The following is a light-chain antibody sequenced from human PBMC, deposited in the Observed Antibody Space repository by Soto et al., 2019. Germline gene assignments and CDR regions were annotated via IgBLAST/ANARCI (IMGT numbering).Light chain of an antibody. CDR2: EAS. J-gene: IGLJ1*01. V-gene: IGLV2-18*01. Sequence: QSLLPKLPSVSGAPGRSVTISGTGTSTDFVSYNRVSWYQQPPDTAPKLMIYEASNRPSGVPDRFSGSKSGNTASLTISGLQAAEEADYYCSLYTSENTYVFGTGTKSPS. CDR3: SLYTSENTYV. CDR1: STDFVSYNR.